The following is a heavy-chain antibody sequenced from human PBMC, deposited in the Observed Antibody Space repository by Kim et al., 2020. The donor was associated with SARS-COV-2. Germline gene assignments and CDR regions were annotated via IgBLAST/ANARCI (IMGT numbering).Heavy chain of an antibody. CDR3: ARSWEIRFED. Sequence: TSSNPSLKSRINISVATSNNQFSLKLSSVTAADTAVYYCARSWEIRFEDWGQGTLVTVSP. J-gene: IGHJ1*01. V-gene: IGHV4-31*02. D-gene: IGHD1-26*01. CDR2: T.